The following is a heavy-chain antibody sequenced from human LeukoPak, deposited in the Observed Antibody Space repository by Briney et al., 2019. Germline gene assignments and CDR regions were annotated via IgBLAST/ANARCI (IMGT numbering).Heavy chain of an antibody. CDR2: ISSSGSTI. Sequence: GGSLRLSCAASGFTFSSYEMNWVRQAPGRGLEWVSYISSSGSTIYYADSVKGRFTISRDNAKNSLYLQMNRPRAEDTPVYYCARKAVPAHDVWGKGTTVTVSS. V-gene: IGHV3-48*03. CDR1: GFTFSSYE. J-gene: IGHJ6*04. CDR3: ARKAVPAHDV. D-gene: IGHD4-17*01.